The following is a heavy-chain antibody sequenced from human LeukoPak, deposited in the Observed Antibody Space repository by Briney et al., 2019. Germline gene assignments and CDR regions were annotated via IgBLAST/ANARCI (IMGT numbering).Heavy chain of an antibody. D-gene: IGHD5-24*01. J-gene: IGHJ4*02. CDR2: ITSDGSST. CDR3: AGRRRDGYNYSDY. CDR1: EFTFSSYW. V-gene: IGHV3-74*01. Sequence: GGSLRLSCVASEFTFSSYWMHWVRQAPGKGLVWVSRITSDGSSTFYADSVKGRFTISRDNAKNTLYLQMNSLRAEDTAVYYCAGRRRDGYNYSDYWGQGTLVTVSS.